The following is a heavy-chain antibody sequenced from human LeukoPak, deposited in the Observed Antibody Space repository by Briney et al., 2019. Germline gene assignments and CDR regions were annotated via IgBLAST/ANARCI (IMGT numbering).Heavy chain of an antibody. J-gene: IGHJ4*02. D-gene: IGHD3-22*01. CDR2: IHTSGST. Sequence: SETLSLTCTFSGGSISSYYWSWIRQPAGKGLEWVGRIHTSGSTNYNPSLKSRVTISVDTSKNQFSLKLSSVTAADTAVYYCARQRPKYYDSSGYYYYFDYWGQGTLVTVSS. CDR1: GGSISSYY. V-gene: IGHV4-4*07. CDR3: ARQRPKYYDSSGYYYYFDY.